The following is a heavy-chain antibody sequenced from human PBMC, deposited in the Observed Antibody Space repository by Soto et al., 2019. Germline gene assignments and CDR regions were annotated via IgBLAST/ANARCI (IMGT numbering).Heavy chain of an antibody. V-gene: IGHV1-18*01. J-gene: IGHJ6*02. CDR1: GYMFTNYG. D-gene: IGHD1-7*01. Sequence: ASVKVSCKASGYMFTNYGIAWVRQAPGQGLEWMGWISAYNGNTNYEQKLQGRVTMTTDTSTSTAYMELRSLRSDDTAFYYCARDPHYNWNWGEEPRMDVWGQGTTVTVSS. CDR3: ARDPHYNWNWGEEPRMDV. CDR2: ISAYNGNT.